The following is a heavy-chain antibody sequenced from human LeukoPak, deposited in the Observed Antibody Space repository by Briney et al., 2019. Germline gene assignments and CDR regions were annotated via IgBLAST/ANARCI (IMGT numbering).Heavy chain of an antibody. CDR2: ISSNGGST. J-gene: IGHJ4*02. D-gene: IGHD1-20*01. CDR3: ARDFGLTGKVDY. Sequence: GGSLRLSCAASGFTFSRYAMHWVRQAPGKGLESVSAISSNGGSTYYANSVKGRFTISRDNSKNTLYLQMGSLRAEDLAVYYCARDFGLTGKVDYWGQGTLATVSS. V-gene: IGHV3-64*01. CDR1: GFTFSRYA.